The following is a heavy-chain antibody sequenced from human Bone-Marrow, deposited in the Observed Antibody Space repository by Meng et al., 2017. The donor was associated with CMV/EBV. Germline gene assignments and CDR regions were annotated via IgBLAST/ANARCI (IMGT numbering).Heavy chain of an antibody. V-gene: IGHV4-38-2*02. CDR1: GYSISSGYY. Sequence: GSLRLSCTVSGYSISSGYYWGWIRQPPGKGLEWIGSIFHRGSTYYNPSLKSRATISVDTSKKQFSLRVTSVTAADTVVYYCARGDDFRSALGAMDVWGQGTTVTVSS. J-gene: IGHJ6*02. CDR2: IFHRGST. CDR3: ARGDDFRSALGAMDV. D-gene: IGHD3-3*01.